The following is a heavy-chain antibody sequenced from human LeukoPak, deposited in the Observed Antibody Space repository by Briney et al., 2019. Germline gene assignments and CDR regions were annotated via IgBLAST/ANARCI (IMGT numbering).Heavy chain of an antibody. J-gene: IGHJ5*02. D-gene: IGHD4-17*01. V-gene: IGHV4-30-2*01. CDR1: GGSISSGGYS. CDR3: ARTTATTSYWFDP. Sequence: SETLSLTCAVSGGSISSGGYSWSWIRQPPGKGLEWIGYIYHSGSTYYNPSLKSRVTISVDRSKNQFSLKLSSVTAADTAVYYCARTTATTSYWFDPWGQGTLVTVSS. CDR2: IYHSGST.